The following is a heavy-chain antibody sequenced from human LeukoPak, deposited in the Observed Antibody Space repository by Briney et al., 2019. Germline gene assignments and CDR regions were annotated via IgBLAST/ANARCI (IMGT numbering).Heavy chain of an antibody. J-gene: IGHJ4*02. CDR3: ASRTYSSGWYYFDY. V-gene: IGHV3-21*04. CDR2: ISSSSSYI. D-gene: IGHD6-19*01. Sequence: GGSLRLSCAASGFTFSSYSMNWVRQAPGKGLEWVSSISSSSSYIYYADSVKGRFTISRDNSKNMLYLQMNSLRAEDTAVYFCASRTYSSGWYYFDYWGQGTLVTVSS. CDR1: GFTFSSYS.